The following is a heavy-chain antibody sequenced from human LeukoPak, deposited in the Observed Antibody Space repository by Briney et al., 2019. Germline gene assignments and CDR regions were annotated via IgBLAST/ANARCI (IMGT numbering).Heavy chain of an antibody. Sequence: PSETLSLTCAVYGGSFSGYYWSWIRQPPGKGLEWIGEINHSGSTNYNPSLKSRVTMSVDTSKNQFSLKLSSVTAADTAVYYCARTGLLWFGELDWFDPWGQGTLVTVSS. CDR3: ARTGLLWFGELDWFDP. J-gene: IGHJ5*02. CDR2: INHSGST. D-gene: IGHD3-10*01. V-gene: IGHV4-34*01. CDR1: GGSFSGYY.